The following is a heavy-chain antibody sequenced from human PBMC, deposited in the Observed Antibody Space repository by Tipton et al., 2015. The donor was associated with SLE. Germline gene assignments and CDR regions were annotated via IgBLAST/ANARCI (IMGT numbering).Heavy chain of an antibody. Sequence: TLSLTCTVSGASISSYYWSWIRQPPGKGLEWIGYIYYSGSTNYNPSLKSRVTISVDTSKNQFSLKLSSVTAADTAVYYCRLITITSLFDYWGQGTLVTVSS. J-gene: IGHJ4*02. CDR1: GASISSYY. CDR3: RLITITSLFDY. V-gene: IGHV4-59*01. D-gene: IGHD3-16*01. CDR2: IYYSGST.